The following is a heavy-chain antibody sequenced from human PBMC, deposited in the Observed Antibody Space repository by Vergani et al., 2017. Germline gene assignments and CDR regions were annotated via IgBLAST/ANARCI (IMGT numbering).Heavy chain of an antibody. CDR3: TRDRHSSSSRSFDY. V-gene: IGHV3-49*03. D-gene: IGHD6-6*01. J-gene: IGHJ4*02. CDR1: GFTFGDYA. Sequence: EVQLVESGGGLVQPGRSLRLSCTASGFTFGDYAMSWFRQAPGKGLEWVGFIRSKAYGGTTEYAASVKGRFTISRDDSKSIAYPQMNSLKTEDTAVYYCTRDRHSSSSRSFDYWGQGTLVTVSS. CDR2: IRSKAYGGTT.